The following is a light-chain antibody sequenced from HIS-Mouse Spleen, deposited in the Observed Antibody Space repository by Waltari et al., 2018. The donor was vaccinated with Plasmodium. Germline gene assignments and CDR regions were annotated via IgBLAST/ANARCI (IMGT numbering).Light chain of an antibody. J-gene: IGLJ2*01. CDR3: SSYAGSNNLV. V-gene: IGLV2-8*01. CDR2: EVS. CDR1: SNDVGGYND. Sequence: QSALTQPPSASGSPGPSVTISCTGTSNDVGGYNDVSWYQQHPGKAPQLMIYEVSKRPSGVPDRFSGSKSGNTASLTVSGLQAEDEADYYCSSYAGSNNLVFGGGTKLTVL.